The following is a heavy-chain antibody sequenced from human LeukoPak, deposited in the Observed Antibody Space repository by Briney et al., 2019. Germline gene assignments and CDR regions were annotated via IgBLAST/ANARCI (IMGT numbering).Heavy chain of an antibody. CDR3: ARVWSAVSTNWFDP. D-gene: IGHD5/OR15-5a*01. CDR1: VGTFTSYG. Sequence: AASVKVSCKASVGTFTSYGISWVRQDPGQVLEWMGWISAYNGNTNYAQKLQGRVTMTTDTSTSTAYMELRSLRSDDTAVYYCARVWSAVSTNWFDPWGQGTLVTVSS. V-gene: IGHV1-18*01. J-gene: IGHJ5*02. CDR2: ISAYNGNT.